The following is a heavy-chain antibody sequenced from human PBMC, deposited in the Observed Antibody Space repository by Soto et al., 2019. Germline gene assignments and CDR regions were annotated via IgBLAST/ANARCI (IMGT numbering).Heavy chain of an antibody. CDR1: GFSLSTRGVG. J-gene: IGHJ4*02. CDR3: AHRALPYSHYFDY. Sequence: QITLKESGPMLVKPTETLTLTCTFSGFSLSTRGVGVGWIRQPPGKALEWLALIYWDDDKRYSPSLESRVTITKDTAKNQMVLTLTILDPVDTATYYCAHRALPYSHYFDYWGQGALVTVSS. V-gene: IGHV2-5*02. D-gene: IGHD4-4*01. CDR2: IYWDDDK.